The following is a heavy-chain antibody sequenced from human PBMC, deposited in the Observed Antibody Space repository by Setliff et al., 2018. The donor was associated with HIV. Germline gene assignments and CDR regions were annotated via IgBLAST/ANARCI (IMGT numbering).Heavy chain of an antibody. Sequence: SVKVSSKASGGTFSSYAISWVRQAPGQGLDWMGGIFPVFGTTNYAQKFQGRVTITADESTSTAYMELSSLRSEDTAVYYCARGGVYYYDSSGWSMDYWGQGTLVTVSS. V-gene: IGHV1-69*13. CDR3: ARGGVYYYDSSGWSMDY. D-gene: IGHD3-22*01. CDR1: GGTFSSYA. J-gene: IGHJ4*02. CDR2: IFPVFGTT.